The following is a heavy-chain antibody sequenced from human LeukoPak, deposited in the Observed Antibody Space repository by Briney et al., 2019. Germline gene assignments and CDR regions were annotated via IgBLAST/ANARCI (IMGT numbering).Heavy chain of an antibody. Sequence: GGSLRLSCAASGFTFSSYSMNWVRQAPGKGLEWVSYISSSSSSTIYYADSVKGRFTISRDNAKNSLYLQMNSLRDEDTAVYYCARGRAMVRNGMDVWGQGTTVTVSS. D-gene: IGHD3-10*01. CDR2: ISSSSSSTI. V-gene: IGHV3-48*02. CDR1: GFTFSSYS. CDR3: ARGRAMVRNGMDV. J-gene: IGHJ6*02.